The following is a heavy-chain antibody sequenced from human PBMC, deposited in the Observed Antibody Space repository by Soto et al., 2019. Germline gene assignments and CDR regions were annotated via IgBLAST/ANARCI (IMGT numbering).Heavy chain of an antibody. V-gene: IGHV1-69*06. CDR1: GGTFSSNT. CDR2: IIPLFGTA. Sequence: QVQLVQSGAEVKKPGSSVKISCKASGGTFSSNTINWVRQAAGQGLEWMGGIIPLFGTANYAEKFQSRVTITADKSTNTEYMELNSLRSEDTAVYFCASKAACGGDCYAFDSWGQGTLVTVSS. J-gene: IGHJ4*02. D-gene: IGHD2-21*02. CDR3: ASKAACGGDCYAFDS.